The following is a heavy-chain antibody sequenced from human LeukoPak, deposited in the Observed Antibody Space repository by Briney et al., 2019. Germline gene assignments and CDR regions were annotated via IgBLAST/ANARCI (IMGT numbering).Heavy chain of an antibody. J-gene: IGHJ1*01. V-gene: IGHV3-23*01. CDR2: ISGSGGST. CDR1: GITLSSYA. CDR3: AKGSGEMLVWEYFQH. D-gene: IGHD3-10*01. Sequence: GGSLRLSCAASGITLSSYAMSWVRQAPGKGLEWVSGISGSGGSTYYADSVKGRFTISRDNSKNTLYLQMNSLRAEDTAVFYCAKGSGEMLVWEYFQHWGQGTLVTVSS.